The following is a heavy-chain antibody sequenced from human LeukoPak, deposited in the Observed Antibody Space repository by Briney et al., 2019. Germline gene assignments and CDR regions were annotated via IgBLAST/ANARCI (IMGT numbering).Heavy chain of an antibody. V-gene: IGHV4-31*03. Sequence: SETLSLTCTVSGGSISSGGYYWSWIRQHPGKGLEWIGYIYYSGSSYYNPSLKSRVTISVDTSKNQFSLRLSSVTAADTAVYYCARDRWSYDPQGGFDCWGQGTLVTVSS. CDR2: IYYSGSS. J-gene: IGHJ4*02. CDR1: GGSISSGGYY. D-gene: IGHD3-22*01. CDR3: ARDRWSYDPQGGFDC.